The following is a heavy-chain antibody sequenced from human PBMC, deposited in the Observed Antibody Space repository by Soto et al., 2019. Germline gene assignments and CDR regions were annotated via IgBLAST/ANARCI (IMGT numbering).Heavy chain of an antibody. D-gene: IGHD5-12*01. CDR3: ARESLLRRDGYNYAFDY. V-gene: IGHV4-59*01. J-gene: IGHJ4*02. CDR1: GGSISSYY. CDR2: IYYGGST. Sequence: SETLSLTCTVSGGSISSYYWSWIRQPPGKGLEWIGYIYYGGSTNYNPSLESRVTISVDTSKNQFSLKLSSVTAADTAVYYCARESLLRRDGYNYAFDYWGQGALVTVSS.